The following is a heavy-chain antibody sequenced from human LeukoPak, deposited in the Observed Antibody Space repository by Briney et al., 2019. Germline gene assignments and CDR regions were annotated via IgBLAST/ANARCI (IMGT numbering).Heavy chain of an antibody. CDR3: ASSSWLRDANFDN. J-gene: IGHJ4*02. Sequence: SETLSLTCAVSGGSISSSNWWSWVRQPPGKGLEWIREIYHSGSTNYNPSLKSRVTISVDTSKNQFSLKLRSVTAIDTAVYYCASSSWLRDANFDNWGQGTLVTVSS. CDR2: IYHSGST. V-gene: IGHV4-4*02. CDR1: GGSISSSNW. D-gene: IGHD6-13*01.